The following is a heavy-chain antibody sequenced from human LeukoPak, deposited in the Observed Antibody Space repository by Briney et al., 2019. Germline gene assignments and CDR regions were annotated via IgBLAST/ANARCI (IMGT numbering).Heavy chain of an antibody. D-gene: IGHD6-13*01. V-gene: IGHV3-53*01. CDR2: IYSSGST. Sequence: GGSLRLSCAASGFTVSSNYMSWVRQAPGQGLEWVSVIYSSGSTYYADSVKGRFTISRDNPKNTLYLQMNSLRAEDTAVYYCARAIGIAATIPYWGQGTLVTVSS. CDR1: GFTVSSNY. CDR3: ARAIGIAATIPY. J-gene: IGHJ4*02.